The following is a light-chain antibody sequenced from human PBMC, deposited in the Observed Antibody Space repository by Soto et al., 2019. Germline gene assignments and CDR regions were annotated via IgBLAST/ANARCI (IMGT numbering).Light chain of an antibody. V-gene: IGKV1-5*03. CDR1: QSISSW. J-gene: IGKJ1*01. CDR3: QQYNSSPWT. CDR2: KAS. Sequence: DIQMTQSPSTLSASVGDRVTITCRASQSISSWLAWYQQKPGKAPKLLIYKASSLESGVPSRFSGSGSGTEFTFTSSSLQPDDFATYYFQQYNSSPWTFGQGTKVEIK.